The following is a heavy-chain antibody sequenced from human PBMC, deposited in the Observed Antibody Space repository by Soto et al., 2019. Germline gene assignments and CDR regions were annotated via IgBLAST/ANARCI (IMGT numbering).Heavy chain of an antibody. Sequence: GGSLRLSCAASGFNFGPFWMHWVRQAPGKGLVWVSHINADGSTIVYADSVKGRFTISRDNAKNTLYLQMNSLRAEDTAVYYCAKDFDKYYDILTGYYNDHYYYGMDVWGQGTTVTVSS. J-gene: IGHJ6*02. CDR3: AKDFDKYYDILTGYYNDHYYYGMDV. CDR1: GFNFGPFW. V-gene: IGHV3-74*01. CDR2: INADGSTI. D-gene: IGHD3-9*01.